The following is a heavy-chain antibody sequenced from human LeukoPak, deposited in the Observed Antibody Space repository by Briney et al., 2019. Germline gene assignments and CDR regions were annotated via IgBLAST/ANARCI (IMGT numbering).Heavy chain of an antibody. V-gene: IGHV3-23*01. D-gene: IGHD3-10*01. CDR2: ISGSGGST. J-gene: IGHJ4*02. Sequence: GGSLRLSCAASGCTFSSYAMSWVRQAPGKGLEWVSAISGSGGSTYYADSVKGRFTISRDNSKNTLYLQMNSLRAEDTAVYYCAKVAYYGSGSSHFDYWGQGTLVTVSS. CDR1: GCTFSSYA. CDR3: AKVAYYGSGSSHFDY.